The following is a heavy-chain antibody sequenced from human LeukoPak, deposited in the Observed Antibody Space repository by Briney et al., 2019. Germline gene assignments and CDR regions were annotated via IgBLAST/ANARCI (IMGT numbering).Heavy chain of an antibody. J-gene: IGHJ4*02. D-gene: IGHD3-22*01. CDR3: ARGTDSDYYDHSAYYDY. CDR2: IYYSGST. CDR1: GGSFSSSSYY. V-gene: IGHV4-39*07. Sequence: PSETLSLTCTVSGGSFSSSSYYWGWIRQPPGKGLEWIGSIYYSGSTYYNPSLKSRVTISVDTSKNQFSLRLSSVTAADTAVYYCARGTDSDYYDHSAYYDYWGQGTLVTVSS.